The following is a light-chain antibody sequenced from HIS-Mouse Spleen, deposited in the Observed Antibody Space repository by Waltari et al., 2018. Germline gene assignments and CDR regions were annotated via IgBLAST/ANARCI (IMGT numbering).Light chain of an antibody. Sequence: QSALTQPASVSGSPGQSITISCTGTSSDVGGYNYVYWYQQHPGKAPKLMSYDVSNRPSGVSNRFSGSKSGNTASLTISGLQAEDEADYYCSSYTSSSTEVFGGGTKLTVL. CDR2: DVS. J-gene: IGLJ2*01. V-gene: IGLV2-14*03. CDR3: SSYTSSSTEV. CDR1: SSDVGGYNY.